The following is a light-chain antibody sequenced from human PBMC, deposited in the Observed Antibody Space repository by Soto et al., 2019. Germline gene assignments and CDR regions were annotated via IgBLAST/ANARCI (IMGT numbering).Light chain of an antibody. CDR3: QQYNDWPPIT. J-gene: IGKJ4*01. V-gene: IGKV1-5*03. Sequence: DIQRTESPSTLSASVGDRITITCRASQSIRSWLAWYQQKPGKAPKLLIYKASSLESGVPSRFSGSGSGTDFTLTISSLQSEDSAVYFCQQYNDWPPITFGGGTKVDI. CDR2: KAS. CDR1: QSIRSW.